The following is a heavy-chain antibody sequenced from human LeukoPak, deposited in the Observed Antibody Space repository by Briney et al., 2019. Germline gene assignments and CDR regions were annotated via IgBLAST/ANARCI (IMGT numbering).Heavy chain of an antibody. J-gene: IGHJ3*02. Sequence: SETLSLTCAVSGASITSCYWSWVRQSAGKGLQWVGRLYTTGTTNYNPSLKSRVTMSGDSSKNQLSLTLTSVTAADTAVYYCVRDGANWEEPNDAFDTWGQGTLVTVSS. CDR2: LYTTGTT. V-gene: IGHV4-4*07. CDR3: VRDGANWEEPNDAFDT. D-gene: IGHD1-26*01. CDR1: GASITSCY.